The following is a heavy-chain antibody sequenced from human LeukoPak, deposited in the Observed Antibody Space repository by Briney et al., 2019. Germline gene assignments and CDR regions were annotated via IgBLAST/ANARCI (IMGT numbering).Heavy chain of an antibody. V-gene: IGHV3-11*04. CDR1: GFTFSDYY. J-gene: IGHJ3*02. D-gene: IGHD5-24*01. CDR3: ARWADGYNDAFDI. CDR2: ISSSSSTI. Sequence: PGGSLRLSCAASGFTFSDYYMSWIRQAPGKGLEWVSYISSSSSTIYYVDSVKGRFTISRDNAKNSLYLQMNSLRAEDTAVYYCARWADGYNDAFDIWGQGTMVTVSS.